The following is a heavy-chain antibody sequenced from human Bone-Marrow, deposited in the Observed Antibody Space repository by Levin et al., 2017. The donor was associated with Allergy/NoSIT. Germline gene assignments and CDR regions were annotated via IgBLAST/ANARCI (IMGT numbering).Heavy chain of an antibody. D-gene: IGHD3-3*01. CDR1: GGSFSGYY. J-gene: IGHJ2*01. CDR2: INHSGST. Sequence: SCAVYGGSFSGYYWSWIRQPPGKGLEWIGEINHSGSTNYNPSLKSRVTISVDTSKNQFSLKLSSVTAADTAVYYCARVRFLETYWYFDLWGRGTLVTVSS. CDR3: ARVRFLETYWYFDL. V-gene: IGHV4-34*01.